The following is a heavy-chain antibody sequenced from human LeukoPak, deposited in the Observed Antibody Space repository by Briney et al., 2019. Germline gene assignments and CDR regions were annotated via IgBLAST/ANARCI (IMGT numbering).Heavy chain of an antibody. CDR2: ISGSGGST. D-gene: IGHD2-15*01. CDR1: GFTFSSYA. V-gene: IGHV3-23*01. J-gene: IGHJ4*02. CDR3: AKPVRAQLLLTYFDY. Sequence: PGGSLRLSCAASGFTFSSYAMSWVRQAPGKGLEWVSAISGSGGSTYYADSVKGRFTISRDNSKNTLYLQMNSLRAEDTAVYYCAKPVRAQLLLTYFDYWGQGTLVTVSS.